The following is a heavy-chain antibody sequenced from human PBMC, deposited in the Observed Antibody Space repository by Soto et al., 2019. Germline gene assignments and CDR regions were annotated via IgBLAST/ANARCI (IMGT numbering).Heavy chain of an antibody. J-gene: IGHJ4*02. CDR3: AKERMEQYQLLPFFDY. CDR2: ISYDGSNE. D-gene: IGHD2-2*01. Sequence: GGSLRLSCAASGFAFSSHGMHWLRQAPGKGLEWVTVISYDGSNEYYADSVKGRFTIFRDNSKNILYLQMNSLRTEDTAVYYCAKERMEQYQLLPFFDYWGQGTPVTVSS. V-gene: IGHV3-30*18. CDR1: GFAFSSHG.